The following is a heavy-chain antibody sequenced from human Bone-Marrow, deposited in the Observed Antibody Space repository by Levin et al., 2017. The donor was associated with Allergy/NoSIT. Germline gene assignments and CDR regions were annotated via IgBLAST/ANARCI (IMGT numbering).Heavy chain of an antibody. Sequence: PGGSLRLSCAASGFTFNRHRMSWVRQAPGTGLEWVSGDDGSGFTKYADSVKGRFTISRDNSKNTLFLQMNSLRVEDTAVYYCAKGRDDSGGYHFSFDYWGQGTLVTVSS. CDR3: AKGRDDSGGYHFSFDY. D-gene: IGHD3-22*01. CDR2: DDGSGFT. J-gene: IGHJ4*01. CDR1: GFTFNRHR. V-gene: IGHV3-23*01.